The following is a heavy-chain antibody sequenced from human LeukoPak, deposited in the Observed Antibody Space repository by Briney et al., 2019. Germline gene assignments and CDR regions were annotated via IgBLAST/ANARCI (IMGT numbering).Heavy chain of an antibody. Sequence: GGSLRLSCTGSGFTFGDYVMSWVRQAPGKGLEWVAFIKSYTFGGTTEYAASVKGRFTISRDDSKSIAYLQMNSLKTEDTAVYYCTRFGGYAYMDVWGKGTTVTISS. V-gene: IGHV3-49*04. J-gene: IGHJ6*03. CDR1: GFTFGDYV. CDR3: TRFGGYAYMDV. CDR2: IKSYTFGGTT. D-gene: IGHD2-8*01.